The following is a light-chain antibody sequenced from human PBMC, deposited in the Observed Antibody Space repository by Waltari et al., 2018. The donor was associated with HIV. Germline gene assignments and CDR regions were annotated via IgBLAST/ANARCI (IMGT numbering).Light chain of an antibody. CDR3: AAWHDSLNGSWV. J-gene: IGLJ3*02. CDR2: SNN. Sequence: QPVLTQPPSAPGTPGQRVPISCSVSCSKIGSKTVNWCHQPPGPAPKLLIYSNNQRPQGVPYRFSGSKSGTSASLAISGLQSEDEADYYCAAWHDSLNGSWVFGGGTKLTVL. V-gene: IGLV1-44*01. CDR1: CSKIGSKT.